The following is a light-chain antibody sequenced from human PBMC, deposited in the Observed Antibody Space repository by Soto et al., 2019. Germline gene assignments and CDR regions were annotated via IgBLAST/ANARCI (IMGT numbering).Light chain of an antibody. CDR2: GAS. V-gene: IGKV3-15*01. Sequence: EIVLTQSPATLSVSAGGTVTLSCRASQSIRTNVAWYQQISGQAPRLLVYGASTRATGVPARFSGSGSGTEFTLTISSLQSEDSAFYYCQQYFNWPLTWTFGPGSEVQIK. CDR3: QQYFNWPLTWT. J-gene: IGKJ1*01. CDR1: QSIRTN.